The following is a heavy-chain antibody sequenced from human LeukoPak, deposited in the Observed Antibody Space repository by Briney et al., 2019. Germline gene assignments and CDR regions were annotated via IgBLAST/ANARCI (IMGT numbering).Heavy chain of an antibody. CDR3: ARDGLNGVGAAIRTYYFDY. J-gene: IGHJ4*02. Sequence: GGSLRLSCAASGFTFSHYGMHWVRQAPGKGLEWVAVISYDGTNKYYADSVKGRFTISRDNSKNTLYLRMNSLRAEDTAVYYCARDGLNGVGAAIRTYYFDYWGQGTLVTVSS. D-gene: IGHD2-15*01. CDR2: ISYDGTNK. CDR1: GFTFSHYG. V-gene: IGHV3-30*03.